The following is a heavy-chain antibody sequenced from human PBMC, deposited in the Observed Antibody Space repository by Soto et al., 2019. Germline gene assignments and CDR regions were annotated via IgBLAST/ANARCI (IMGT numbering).Heavy chain of an antibody. CDR1: GYTFTSYG. CDR3: ARDRFGSSGWYSYYYYGMDV. J-gene: IGHJ6*02. D-gene: IGHD6-19*01. Sequence: QVQLVQSGAEVKKPGASVKVSCKASGYTFTSYGISWVRQAPGQGLEWMGWISAYNGNTNYAQKLQGRVTMTTDTSTSTAYMERRSLRSDDTAVYYCARDRFGSSGWYSYYYYGMDVWGQGTTVTVSS. CDR2: ISAYNGNT. V-gene: IGHV1-18*01.